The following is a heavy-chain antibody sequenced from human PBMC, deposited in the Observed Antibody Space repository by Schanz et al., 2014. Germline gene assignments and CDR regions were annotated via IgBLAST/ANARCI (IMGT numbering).Heavy chain of an antibody. CDR1: GFTFSNYS. Sequence: VQLVESGGGLVKPGGSLRLSCAASGFTFSNYSMNWLRQSPGKGLEWVAVLSSDESRKFYADSVKGRFTISRDNAKNSLYLQMNSLRAEDTAVYYCVPMSIAAHWGQGTLVTVSS. D-gene: IGHD6-6*01. J-gene: IGHJ4*02. CDR2: LSSDESRK. CDR3: VPMSIAAH. V-gene: IGHV3-30*03.